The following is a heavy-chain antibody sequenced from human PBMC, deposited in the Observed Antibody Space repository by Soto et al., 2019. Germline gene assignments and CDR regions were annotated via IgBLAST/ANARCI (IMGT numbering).Heavy chain of an antibody. V-gene: IGHV1-18*01. CDR2: ISAYNGNT. J-gene: IGHJ3*02. CDR3: ERGSPRRAMDAFDI. CDR1: GYTFTSYG. Sequence: ASVKVSCKASGYTFTSYGISWVRQAPGQGLEWMGWISAYNGNTNYAQKLQGRVTMTTDTSTSTAYMALRSMRSEDTDVYYCERGSPRRAMDAFDIWGQGTMVTVSS.